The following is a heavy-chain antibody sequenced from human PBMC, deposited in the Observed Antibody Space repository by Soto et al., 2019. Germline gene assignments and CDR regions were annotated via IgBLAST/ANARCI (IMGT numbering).Heavy chain of an antibody. CDR3: ARFLEWLLPSDY. V-gene: IGHV3-11*01. CDR2: ISSSGSTI. D-gene: IGHD3-3*01. Sequence: PGGSLRLSCAASGFTFSDYYMSWIRQAPGKGLEWVSHISSSGSTIYYADSVKGRFTISRDNAKNSLYLQMNSLRAEDTAVYYCARFLEWLLPSDYWGQGTLVTVSS. CDR1: GFTFSDYY. J-gene: IGHJ4*02.